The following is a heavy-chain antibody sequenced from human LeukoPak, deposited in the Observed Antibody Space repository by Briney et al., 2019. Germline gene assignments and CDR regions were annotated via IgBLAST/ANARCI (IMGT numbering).Heavy chain of an antibody. J-gene: IGHJ6*03. Sequence: ASVKVSCKASGYTFTGYYMHWVRQAPGQGLEWMGWINPNSGGTNYAQKFQGRVTMTRDTSISTAYMELSRLRSDGTAVYYCARGFKNYDILAYYYYYMDVWGKGTTVTVSS. V-gene: IGHV1-2*02. CDR2: INPNSGGT. CDR1: GYTFTGYY. CDR3: ARGFKNYDILAYYYYYMDV. D-gene: IGHD3-9*01.